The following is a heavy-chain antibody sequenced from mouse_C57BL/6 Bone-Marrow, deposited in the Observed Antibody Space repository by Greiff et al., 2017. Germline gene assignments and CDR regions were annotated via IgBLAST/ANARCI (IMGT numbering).Heavy chain of an antibody. Sequence: VQLQQSGAELVKPGASVKLSCTASGFNIKDYYMHWVKQRTEQGLEWIGRIDPEDGETKYAPKVQGKATITADTSSNTAYLQLSSLTSEDTAVYYCATLIYYGSPHWYFDVWGTGTTVTVAS. CDR3: ATLIYYGSPHWYFDV. D-gene: IGHD1-1*01. V-gene: IGHV14-2*01. J-gene: IGHJ1*03. CDR1: GFNIKDYY. CDR2: IDPEDGET.